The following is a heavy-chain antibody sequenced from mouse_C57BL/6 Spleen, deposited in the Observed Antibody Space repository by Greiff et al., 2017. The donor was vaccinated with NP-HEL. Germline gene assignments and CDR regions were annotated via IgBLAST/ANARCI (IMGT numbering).Heavy chain of an antibody. CDR1: GYTFTSYT. Sequence: VQLQQSGAELARPGASVKMSCKASGYTFTSYTMHWVKQRPGQGLEWIGYINPSSGDTKYNQKFKDKATLTADKSSSTAYMQLSSLTSEDSAVYYCTRGGSYDGYYEDYWGQGTTLTVSS. V-gene: IGHV1-4*01. J-gene: IGHJ2*01. D-gene: IGHD2-3*01. CDR3: TRGGSYDGYYEDY. CDR2: INPSSGDT.